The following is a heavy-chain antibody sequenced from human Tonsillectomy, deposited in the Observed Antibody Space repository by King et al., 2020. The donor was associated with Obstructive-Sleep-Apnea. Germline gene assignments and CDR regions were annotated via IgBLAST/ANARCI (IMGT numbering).Heavy chain of an antibody. CDR1: GFTFSNYA. D-gene: IGHD5-18*01. CDR3: AREEGSFGLDY. CDR2: ISYDGRNK. Sequence: VQLVESGGGVVQPGRSLRLSCAASGFTFSNYAMHWVRQVPGKGLEWVAIISYDGRNKYYADSVKGRLTISRDNSKNTLYLQMNSLRVEDTAVYYCAREEGSFGLDYWGQGTLVTVSS. J-gene: IGHJ4*02. V-gene: IGHV3-30*04.